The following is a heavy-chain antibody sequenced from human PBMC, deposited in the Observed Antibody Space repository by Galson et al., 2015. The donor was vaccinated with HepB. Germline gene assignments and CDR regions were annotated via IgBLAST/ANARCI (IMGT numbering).Heavy chain of an antibody. D-gene: IGHD1-26*01. CDR1: GYTFTSYG. CDR2: ISAYNGNT. J-gene: IGHJ4*02. CDR3: ARVPSGSYFGDVDY. Sequence: SVKVSCKASGYTFTSYGISWVRQAPGQGLEWMGWISAYNGNTNYAQKLQGRVTMTTDTSTSTAYMELRSLRSDDTAVYYCARVPSGSYFGDVDYWGQGTLVTVSS. V-gene: IGHV1-18*01.